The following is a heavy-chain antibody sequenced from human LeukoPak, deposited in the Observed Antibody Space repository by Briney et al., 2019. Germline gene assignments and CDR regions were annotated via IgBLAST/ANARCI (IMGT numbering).Heavy chain of an antibody. CDR1: GFTFSSYG. CDR3: AKDRRLYCSGGSCLFDY. Sequence: GGSLRLPCAASGFTFSSYGMHWVRQAPGKGLEWVAFIRYDGSNKYYADSVKGRFTISRDNSKNTLYLQMNSLRAEDTAVYYCAKDRRLYCSGGSCLFDYWGQGTLVTVSS. D-gene: IGHD2-15*01. V-gene: IGHV3-30*02. CDR2: IRYDGSNK. J-gene: IGHJ4*02.